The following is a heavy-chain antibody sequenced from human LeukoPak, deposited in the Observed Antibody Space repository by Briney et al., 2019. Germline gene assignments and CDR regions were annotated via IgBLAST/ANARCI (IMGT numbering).Heavy chain of an antibody. CDR2: ISWNSGSI. CDR1: GFTFDDYA. CDR3: ARSTIYKYYFDY. Sequence: PGRSLRLSRAASGFTFDDYAMHWVRQAPGKGLEWVSGISWNSGSIGYADSVKGRFTISRDNAKNSLYLQMNSLRAEDTALYYCARSTIYKYYFDYWGQGTLVAVSS. J-gene: IGHJ4*02. D-gene: IGHD5-12*01. V-gene: IGHV3-9*01.